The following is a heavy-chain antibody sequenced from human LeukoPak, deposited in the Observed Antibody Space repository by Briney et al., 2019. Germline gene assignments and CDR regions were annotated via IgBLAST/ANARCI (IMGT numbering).Heavy chain of an antibody. CDR2: INHSGST. V-gene: IGHV4-34*01. Sequence: SGTLSLTSAVYGGSFSGYYWSWIRQPPGKGLEWIGEINHSGSTNYNPSLKSRVTISVDTSKNQFSLKLSSVTAADTAVYYCARGLRYRYYFDYWGQGTLVTVSS. CDR1: GGSFSGYY. D-gene: IGHD1-1*01. CDR3: ARGLRYRYYFDY. J-gene: IGHJ4*02.